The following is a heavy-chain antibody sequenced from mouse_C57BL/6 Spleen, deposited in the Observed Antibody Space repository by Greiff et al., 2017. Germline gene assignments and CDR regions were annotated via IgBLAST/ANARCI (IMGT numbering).Heavy chain of an antibody. D-gene: IGHD2-3*01. J-gene: IGHJ2*01. CDR3: ARYIYEGYYGYCFDY. Sequence: VQLQQSDAELVNPGASVTISCKVSGYTFTAHTIPWMKQRPEQGLEWIGYIYPRDGSTKYNEKFKGKATLTADKSASTAYMQRNSLTSEDSAVYFCARYIYEGYYGYCFDYWGQGTTLTVSS. CDR1: GYTFTAHT. V-gene: IGHV1-78*01. CDR2: IYPRDGST.